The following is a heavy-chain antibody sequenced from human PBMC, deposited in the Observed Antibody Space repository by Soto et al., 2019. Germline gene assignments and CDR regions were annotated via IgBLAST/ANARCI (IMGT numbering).Heavy chain of an antibody. Sequence: SVKVSSKVSGSRFSNYVISWVRQAPGHGLEWLGRIIPIFNSTKYAQSFQGRVTITADKSTSTASLELSSLRSDDTAVYYCAREGRGKKAGYNGLGSLGYWRQVPLFPVCS. J-gene: IGHJ4*02. CDR1: GSRFSNYV. CDR2: IIPIFNST. D-gene: IGHD2-2*02. V-gene: IGHV1-69*06. CDR3: AREGRGKKAGYNGLGSLGY.